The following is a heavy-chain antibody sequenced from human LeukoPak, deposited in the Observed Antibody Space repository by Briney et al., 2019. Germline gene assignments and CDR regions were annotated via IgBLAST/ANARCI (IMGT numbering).Heavy chain of an antibody. D-gene: IGHD6-19*01. J-gene: IGHJ4*02. CDR3: ARLSGYSSGWYDY. CDR1: GDSITSSTYY. CDR2: IYYSGHT. Sequence: PSETLSLTCTVSGDSITSSTYYWGWLRQPPGKGLEWIGTIYYSGHTYYNPSLKSRVTISVDTSKNQFSLKLTSVTATDTAVYFCARLSGYSSGWYDYWGQGTLVTVSS. V-gene: IGHV4-39*01.